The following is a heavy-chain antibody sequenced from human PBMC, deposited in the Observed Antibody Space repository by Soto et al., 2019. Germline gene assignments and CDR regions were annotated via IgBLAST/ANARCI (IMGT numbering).Heavy chain of an antibody. Sequence: QITLKESGPTLAKPTQTLTLTCSFSGFSLSTSGVGVGWIRQPPGKALEWLAVIYWNDDKRYSPSLKSRLTITKDTPKNQVVLTMTNMDPVDTATYYCAHTGYSGLNLYFFYGLDVWGQGTTFTVSS. D-gene: IGHD5-12*01. CDR3: AHTGYSGLNLYFFYGLDV. CDR1: GFSLSTSGVG. V-gene: IGHV2-5*01. CDR2: IYWNDDK. J-gene: IGHJ6*02.